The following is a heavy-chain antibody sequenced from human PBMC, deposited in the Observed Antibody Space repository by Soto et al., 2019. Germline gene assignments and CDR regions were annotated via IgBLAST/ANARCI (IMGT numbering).Heavy chain of an antibody. CDR3: TRASFGVGMDL. V-gene: IGHV3-13*01. J-gene: IGHJ6*02. D-gene: IGHD3-10*01. Sequence: GGSLRLSCAAFGFTYRSYDMHWVRQVAGEGLEWVPSLGGAGAREYAESVKGRFVISRDNANSLYLQMDSLRAGDTAIYYCTRASFGVGMDLWGQGTPVTVSS. CDR2: LGGAGAR. CDR1: GFTYRSYD.